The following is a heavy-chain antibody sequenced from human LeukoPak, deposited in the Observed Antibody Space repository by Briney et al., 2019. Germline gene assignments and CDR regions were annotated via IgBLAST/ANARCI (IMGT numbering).Heavy chain of an antibody. Sequence: SETLSLTCTVSGGSISSYYWSWIRQPPGEGLEWIGYIYYSGSTNYNPSLKSRVTISVDTSKNQFSLKLSSVTAADTAVYYCARNLDCSSTSCHTVDYYYGMDVWGKGTTVTVSS. CDR3: ARNLDCSSTSCHTVDYYYGMDV. CDR1: GGSISSYY. D-gene: IGHD2-2*01. V-gene: IGHV4-59*01. J-gene: IGHJ6*04. CDR2: IYYSGST.